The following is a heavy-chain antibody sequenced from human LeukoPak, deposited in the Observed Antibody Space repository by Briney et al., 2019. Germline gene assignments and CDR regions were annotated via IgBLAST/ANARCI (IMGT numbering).Heavy chain of an antibody. CDR3: ARVYDSSGPVDY. CDR2: ISSSSSYI. Sequence: GGSLRLSCAASGFTLSSYSMNWVRQAPGKGLEWVSSISSSSSYIYYADSVKGRFTISRDNAKNSLYLQMNSLRAEDTAVYYCARVYDSSGPVDYWGQGTLVTVSS. CDR1: GFTLSSYS. V-gene: IGHV3-21*01. D-gene: IGHD3-22*01. J-gene: IGHJ4*02.